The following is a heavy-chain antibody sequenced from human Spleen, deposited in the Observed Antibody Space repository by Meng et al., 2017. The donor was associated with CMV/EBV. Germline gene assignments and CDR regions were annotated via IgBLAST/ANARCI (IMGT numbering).Heavy chain of an antibody. CDR3: VRDRNGDYFGRFDI. CDR1: EFSIRSNS. D-gene: IGHD2/OR15-2a*01. CDR2: IYRGGST. V-gene: IGHV3-53*01. Sequence: ATEFSIRSNSLSWVRLAPGKGLEWVSVIYRGGSTHYVDSVKGRFTISRDNLRNTVSLQMNSLRVEDTAMYYCVRDRNGDYFGRFDIWGQGTLVTVSS. J-gene: IGHJ4*02.